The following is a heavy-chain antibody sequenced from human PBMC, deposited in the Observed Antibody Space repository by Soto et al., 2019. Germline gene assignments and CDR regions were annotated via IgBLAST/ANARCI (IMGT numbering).Heavy chain of an antibody. J-gene: IGHJ5*02. CDR2: IYYSGST. CDR1: GGSISSGGYY. CDR3: AGWAFWRGTATEGWFDP. Sequence: QVQLQESGPGLVKPSQTLSLTCTVSGGSISSGGYYWSWIRQHPGKGLEWIGDIYYSGSTYYNPSLKSRVTISVDTSKNQFYLKLSSVTAADTAVYYCAGWAFWRGTATEGWFDPWGQGTLVTVSS. D-gene: IGHD3-3*01. V-gene: IGHV4-31*03.